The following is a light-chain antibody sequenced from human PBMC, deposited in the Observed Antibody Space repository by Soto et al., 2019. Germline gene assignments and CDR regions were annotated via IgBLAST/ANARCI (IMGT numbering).Light chain of an antibody. CDR3: QQYESYWT. V-gene: IGKV1-5*01. CDR1: QSISIW. Sequence: DIQMTQSPSTLSASVGDRVTITCRASQSISIWLAWYQQKPGKVPNLRIYDASIFESGVPCRFSGSGSATESTLPLSRLQSDDFATYYCQQYESYWTFGQGTKVHIK. J-gene: IGKJ1*01. CDR2: DAS.